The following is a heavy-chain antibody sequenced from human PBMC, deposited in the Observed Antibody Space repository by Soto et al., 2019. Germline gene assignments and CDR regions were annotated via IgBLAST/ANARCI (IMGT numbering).Heavy chain of an antibody. CDR1: GGSFSGYY. CDR3: ARGNVVVPAARGYFDY. Sequence: SETLSLTCAVYGGSFSGYYWSWIRQPPGKGLEWIGEINHSGSTNYNPSLKSRVTISVDTSKNQFSLKLSSVTAADTAVYYCARGNVVVPAARGYFDYWGQGTLVTVSS. D-gene: IGHD2-2*01. V-gene: IGHV4-34*01. J-gene: IGHJ4*02. CDR2: INHSGST.